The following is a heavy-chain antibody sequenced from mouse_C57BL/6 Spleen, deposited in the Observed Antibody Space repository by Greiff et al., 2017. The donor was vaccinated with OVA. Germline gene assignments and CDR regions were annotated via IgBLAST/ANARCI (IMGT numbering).Heavy chain of an antibody. CDR1: GFTFSDYG. Sequence: DVMLVESGGGLVKPGGSLKLSCAASGFTFSDYGMHWVRQAPEKGLEWVAYISSGSSTIYYADTVKGRFTISRDNAKNTLFLQMTSLRSEDTAMYYGARPGYSNYKGFAYWGQGTLVTVSA. J-gene: IGHJ3*01. V-gene: IGHV5-17*01. D-gene: IGHD2-5*01. CDR3: ARPGYSNYKGFAY. CDR2: ISSGSSTI.